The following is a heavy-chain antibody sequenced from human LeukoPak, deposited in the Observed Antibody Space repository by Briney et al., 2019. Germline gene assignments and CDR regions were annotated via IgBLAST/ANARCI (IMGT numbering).Heavy chain of an antibody. CDR3: ASGLNSRSSSC. CDR1: GYSFTDYY. J-gene: IGHJ4*02. V-gene: IGHV1-2*02. Sequence: ASVKVSCKASGYSFTDYYMHWVRQAPGQGLEWMGSINPETGGTNYARKFQGRVTMTTDTTISTAYRQLSRLRSDDTAVYYCASGLNSRSSSCWGQGTRVTVSS. D-gene: IGHD6-13*01. CDR2: INPETGGT.